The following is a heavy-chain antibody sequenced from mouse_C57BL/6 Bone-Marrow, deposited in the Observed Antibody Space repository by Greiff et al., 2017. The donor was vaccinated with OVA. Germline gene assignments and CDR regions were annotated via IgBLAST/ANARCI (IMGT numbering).Heavy chain of an antibody. CDR1: GFNIKDDY. CDR2: IDPENGDT. J-gene: IGHJ2*01. CDR3: TTDFSRYY. Sequence: EVQLQQPGAELVRPGASVKLSCTASGFNIKDDYMHWVKQRPEQGLEWIGWIDPENGDTEYDSKFQGKATLTADTSSNTAYLQLSSLTSEDTAVYYCTTDFSRYYWGQGTTPTVSS. V-gene: IGHV14-4*01.